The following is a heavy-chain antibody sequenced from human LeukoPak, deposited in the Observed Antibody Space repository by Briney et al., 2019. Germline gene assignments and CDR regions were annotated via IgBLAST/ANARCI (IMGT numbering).Heavy chain of an antibody. D-gene: IGHD1-26*01. Sequence: ASVKVCCKASGYTFYSYYVQCLRQAPGQWLELMGIINLSGGSTNYAQKIQGRVTMTRDTSTSTVYMELSSLRSEDTAVYYCARSSSIVGVSLGYWGQGTLVTVSS. CDR2: INLSGGST. V-gene: IGHV1-46*02. J-gene: IGHJ4*02. CDR1: GYTFYSYY. CDR3: ARSSSIVGVSLGY.